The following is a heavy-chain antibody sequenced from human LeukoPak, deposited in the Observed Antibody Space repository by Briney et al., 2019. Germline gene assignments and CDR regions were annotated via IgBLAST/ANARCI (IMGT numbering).Heavy chain of an antibody. D-gene: IGHD2-2*01. CDR1: GFTFSSYG. Sequence: GGSLRLSCAASGFTFSSYGMTWVRQAPGKGLEWVAVISYDGSNKYYADSVKGRFTISRDNSKNTLYLQMNSLRAEDTAVYYCARDPATYCSSTSCYDAYFDYWGQGTLVTVSS. CDR2: ISYDGSNK. V-gene: IGHV3-30*03. CDR3: ARDPATYCSSTSCYDAYFDY. J-gene: IGHJ4*02.